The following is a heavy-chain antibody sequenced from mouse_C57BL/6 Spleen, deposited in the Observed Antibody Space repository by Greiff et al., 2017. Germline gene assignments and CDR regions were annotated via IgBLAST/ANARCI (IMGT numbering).Heavy chain of an antibody. V-gene: IGHV3-6*01. J-gene: IGHJ1*03. CDR2: ISYDGSN. D-gene: IGHD1-1*01. Sequence: ESGPGLVKPSQSLSLTCSVTGYSITSGYYWNWIRQFPGNKLEWMGYISYDGSNNYNPSLKNRISITRDTSKNQFFLKLNSVTTEDTATYYCASYGSSYDWYFDVWGTGTTVTVSS. CDR3: ASYGSSYDWYFDV. CDR1: GYSITSGYY.